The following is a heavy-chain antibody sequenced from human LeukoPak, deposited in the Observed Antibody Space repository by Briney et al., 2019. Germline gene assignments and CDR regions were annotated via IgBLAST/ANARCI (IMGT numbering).Heavy chain of an antibody. CDR3: ARNLYYYFMDV. V-gene: IGHV3-23*01. Sequence: GGSLRLSCAASGFTFSSYAMSWVRQAPGMGLEWVSFITGSGDSTHYADSVKGRFTISRDNSRNRLYLQMSSLRAEDAAIYYCARNLYYYFMDVWGKGTTVTVSS. CDR1: GFTFSSYA. CDR2: ITGSGDST. J-gene: IGHJ6*03.